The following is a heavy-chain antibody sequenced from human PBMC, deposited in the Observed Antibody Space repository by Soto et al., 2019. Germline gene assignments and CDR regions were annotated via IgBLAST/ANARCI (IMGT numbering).Heavy chain of an antibody. Sequence: SETLSLTCTVSGDSVSIYYWSWIRPPAGRGLEWIGRVYSSGATNYNPSLNGRVTMSVDTSRNQFSLRLSSVTAADTAIYYCTKGPNWNYYYYGVDVWGQGTAVTVSS. CDR1: GDSVSIYY. V-gene: IGHV4-4*07. CDR2: VYSSGAT. CDR3: TKGPNWNYYYYGVDV. J-gene: IGHJ6*02. D-gene: IGHD1-20*01.